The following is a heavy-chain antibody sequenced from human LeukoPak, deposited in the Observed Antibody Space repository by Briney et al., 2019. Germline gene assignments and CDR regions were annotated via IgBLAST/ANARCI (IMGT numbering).Heavy chain of an antibody. CDR3: ARGFEDSDLDY. J-gene: IGHJ4*02. CDR1: GGSISSGDYY. CDR2: IYYSGST. V-gene: IGHV4-30-4*01. D-gene: IGHD6-6*01. Sequence: TQTLSLTCTVSGGSISSGDYYWSWIRQPPGKGLEWIGYIYYSGSTYYNPSLKSRVTISVDTSKNQFSLKLSSVTAADTAVYYCARGFEDSDLDYWGQGTLVTVSS.